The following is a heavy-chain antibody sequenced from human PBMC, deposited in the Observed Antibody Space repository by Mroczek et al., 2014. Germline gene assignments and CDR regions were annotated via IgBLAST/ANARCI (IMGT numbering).Heavy chain of an antibody. J-gene: IGHJ6*02. V-gene: IGHV4-34*01. CDR2: INHSGST. CDR1: GGSFSGYY. Sequence: QVQLQQWGAGLLKPSETLSLTCAVYGGSFSGYYWSWIRQPPGKGLEWIGEINHSGSTNYNPSLKSRVTISVDTSKNQFSLKLSSVTAADTAVYYCARVPPGYSYGNYYYYYGMDVWGQGDHGHRLL. CDR3: ARVPPGYSYGNYYYYYGMDV. D-gene: IGHD5-18*01.